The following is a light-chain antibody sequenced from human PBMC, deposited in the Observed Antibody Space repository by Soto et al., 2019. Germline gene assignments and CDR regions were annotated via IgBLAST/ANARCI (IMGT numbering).Light chain of an antibody. V-gene: IGLV7-46*01. CDR3: LLSYSGARV. CDR2: DTS. J-gene: IGLJ3*02. CDR1: TGAVTSGHY. Sequence: QAVVTQEPSLTVSPGGTVTLTCGSSTGAVTSGHYPYWFQQKPGQAPRTLFYDTSNKHSWTPARFSGSLLGGKAALTLSGAQPEDEADYYCLLSYSGARVFGGGTKVTVL.